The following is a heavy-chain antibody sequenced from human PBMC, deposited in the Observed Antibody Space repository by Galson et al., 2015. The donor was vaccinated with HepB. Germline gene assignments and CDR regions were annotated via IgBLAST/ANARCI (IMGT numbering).Heavy chain of an antibody. V-gene: IGHV3-33*01. CDR1: GFTFSSYG. D-gene: IGHD3-10*01. CDR3: ARDFYGSGNYYYYGMDV. J-gene: IGHJ6*02. CDR2: IWYDGSNK. Sequence: SLRLSCAASGFTFSSYGMHWVRQAPGKGLEWVAVIWYDGSNKYYADSVKGRFTISRDNSKNTLYLQMNSLRAEDTAVYYCARDFYGSGNYYYYGMDVWFQVTTFTVSS.